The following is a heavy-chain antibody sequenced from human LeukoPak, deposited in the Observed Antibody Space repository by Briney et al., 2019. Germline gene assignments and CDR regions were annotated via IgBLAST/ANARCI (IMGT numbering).Heavy chain of an antibody. CDR1: GYTFNTYY. CDR3: ARVGAWIQFDP. Sequence: SVKVSCKASGYTFNTYYIHWVRQAPGQGLEWIGRIIPIFGIANYAQKFQGRVTITADKSTSTAYMELSSLRSEDTAVYYCARVGAWIQFDPWGQGTLVTVSS. V-gene: IGHV1-69*04. D-gene: IGHD5-18*01. J-gene: IGHJ5*02. CDR2: IIPIFGIA.